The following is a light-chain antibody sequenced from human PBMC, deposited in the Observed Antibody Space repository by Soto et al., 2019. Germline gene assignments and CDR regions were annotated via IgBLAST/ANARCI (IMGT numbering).Light chain of an antibody. V-gene: IGLV2-8*01. J-gene: IGLJ1*01. CDR1: SSDVGGYNY. CDR3: SSYAGSSNLRV. Sequence: QSVLTQPPSAPGSPGQSVTISCTGTSSDVGGYNYVSWYQQHPGKAPKLMIYEVSKRPSGVPDRFSGSKSGNTASLTVSGLQAEDEADYYCSSYAGSSNLRVFGTGAKVTVL. CDR2: EVS.